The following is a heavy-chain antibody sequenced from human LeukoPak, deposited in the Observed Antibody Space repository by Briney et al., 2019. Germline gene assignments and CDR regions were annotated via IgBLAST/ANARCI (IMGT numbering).Heavy chain of an antibody. CDR1: GFTFSSSW. V-gene: IGHV3-7*01. CDR3: ARDPGAYYYDSSGFLGYYFDY. D-gene: IGHD3-22*01. J-gene: IGHJ4*02. Sequence: PGGSLRLSCATSGFTFSSSWMSWVRQAPGKGLECVANIKEDGREKYYVDSVKGRFTISRDNAKNSLYLQMSSLRAEDTAVYYCARDPGAYYYDSSGFLGYYFDYWGQGTLVTVSS. CDR2: IKEDGREK.